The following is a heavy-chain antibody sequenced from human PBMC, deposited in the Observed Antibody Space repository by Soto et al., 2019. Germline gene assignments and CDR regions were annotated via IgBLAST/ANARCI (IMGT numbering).Heavy chain of an antibody. CDR1: GYTFTSYY. V-gene: IGHV1-46*01. CDR2: IDPRGGNT. J-gene: IGHJ6*02. CDR3: ARDRIAAAGSISNSQVFPLLDGMDV. D-gene: IGHD6-13*01. Sequence: QVQLVQSGAEVRKPGASVRVSCKASGYTFTSYYMYWVRQAPGQGLEWMGIIDPRGGNTSYAQDFQGRVPMTGDTSTSTVYMQLRSLRPEDTAVYYCARDRIAAAGSISNSQVFPLLDGMDVWGQGTTVPVSS.